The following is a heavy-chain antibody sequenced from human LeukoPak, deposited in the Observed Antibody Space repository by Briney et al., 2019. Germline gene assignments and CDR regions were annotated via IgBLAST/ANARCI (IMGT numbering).Heavy chain of an antibody. CDR1: GYTFTGYY. V-gene: IGHV1-2*04. Sequence: ASVKVSCKASGYTFTGYYMHWVRQAPGQGLEWMGWINPNSGGTNYAQKFQGWVTMTRDTSISTAYMELSRLRSDDTAVYYCAREAWSGYCSGGSCYSCGMDDWGKGTTVTVSS. CDR3: AREAWSGYCSGGSCYSCGMDD. D-gene: IGHD2-15*01. J-gene: IGHJ6*04. CDR2: INPNSGGT.